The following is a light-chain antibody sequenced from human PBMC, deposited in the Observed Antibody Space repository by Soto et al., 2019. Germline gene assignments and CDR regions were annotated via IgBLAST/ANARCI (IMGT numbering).Light chain of an antibody. J-gene: IGLJ2*01. V-gene: IGLV1-44*01. Sequence: QSVLTQPSSVSGTPGQSVTISCSGSSFNIGSYTVNWYQQLPGTAPRLLIYSNNQRPSGVPDRLSGSRSGTSASLAISGLQSDDEADSYCSTWHDSHVILGGGTKVTVL. CDR2: SNN. CDR1: SFNIGSYT. CDR3: STWHDSHVI.